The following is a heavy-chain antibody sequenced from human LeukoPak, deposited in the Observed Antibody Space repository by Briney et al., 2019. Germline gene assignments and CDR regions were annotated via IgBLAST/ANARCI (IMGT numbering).Heavy chain of an antibody. D-gene: IGHD3-10*01. CDR3: ATRGRSSRGQYYGSGSYLS. J-gene: IGHJ4*02. CDR1: GYTLTELS. V-gene: IGHV1-24*01. CDR2: FDPEDGET. Sequence: ASVKVSCKVSGYTLTELSMHWVRQAPGKGLEWMGGFDPEDGETIYAQKFQGRVTMTEDTSTDTAYMELSSLRSEDTAVYYCATRGRSSRGQYYGSGSYLSWGQGTLVTVSS.